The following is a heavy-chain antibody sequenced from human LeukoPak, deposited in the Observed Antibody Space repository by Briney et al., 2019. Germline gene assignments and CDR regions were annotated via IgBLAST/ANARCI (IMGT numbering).Heavy chain of an antibody. J-gene: IGHJ4*02. D-gene: IGHD3-22*01. CDR2: INHSGST. V-gene: IGHV4-34*01. Sequence: SETLSLTCAVYGGSFSGYYWSWIRQPPGKGLEWIGEINHSGSTNYNPSLKSRVTISVDTSKNQFSLKLSSVTAADTAVYYCARHVYPDSLLGPWGQGTLVTVSS. CDR1: GGSFSGYY. CDR3: ARHVYPDSLLGP.